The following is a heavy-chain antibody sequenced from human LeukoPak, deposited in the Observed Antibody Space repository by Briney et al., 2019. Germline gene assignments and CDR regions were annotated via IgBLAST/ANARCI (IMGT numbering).Heavy chain of an antibody. J-gene: IGHJ6*02. V-gene: IGHV1-18*01. CDR3: ARDETVTTYYYYYYGMDV. D-gene: IGHD4-17*01. CDR1: GYTFTSYG. CDR2: ISAYNGNT. Sequence: GASVKVSCTASGYTFTSYGISWVRQAPGQGLERMGWISAYNGNTNYAQKLQGRVTMATDTSTSTAYMELRSLRSDDTAVYYCARDETVTTYYYYYYGMDVWGQGTTVTVSS.